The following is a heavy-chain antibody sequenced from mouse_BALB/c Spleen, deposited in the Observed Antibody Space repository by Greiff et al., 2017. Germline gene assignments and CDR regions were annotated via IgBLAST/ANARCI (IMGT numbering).Heavy chain of an antibody. V-gene: IGHV1-80*01. Sequence: VQLQQSGAELVRPGSSVKISCKASGYAFSSYWMNWVKQRPGQGLEWIGQIYPGDGDTNYNGKFKGKATLTADKSSSTAYMQLSSLTSEDSAVYFCARIRVYGNPYYFDYWGQGTTLTVSS. D-gene: IGHD2-1*01. J-gene: IGHJ2*01. CDR3: ARIRVYGNPYYFDY. CDR1: GYAFSSYW. CDR2: IYPGDGDT.